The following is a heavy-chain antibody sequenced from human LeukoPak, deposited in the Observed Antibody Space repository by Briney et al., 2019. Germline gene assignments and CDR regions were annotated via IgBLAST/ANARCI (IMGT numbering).Heavy chain of an antibody. Sequence: SETLSLTCSLSGGSITSNQYYLGWIRQPPGNGLEWIGCGYYNGKTQYIPSLNTRVTISIDTSKTQFSLRLTSVSAEDTAFYYCARSTVITPRSFDHWGQGILVRVSS. CDR1: GGSITSNQYY. CDR2: GYYNGKT. J-gene: IGHJ4*02. V-gene: IGHV4-39*01. D-gene: IGHD4-17*01. CDR3: ARSTVITPRSFDH.